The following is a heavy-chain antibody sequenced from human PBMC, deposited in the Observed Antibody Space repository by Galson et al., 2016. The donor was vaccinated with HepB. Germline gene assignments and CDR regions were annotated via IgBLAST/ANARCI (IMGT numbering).Heavy chain of an antibody. J-gene: IGHJ6*02. Sequence: SVKVSCKASGYTFTSYYMHWVRQAPGQGLEWMGIINPSGGSTSYAQKFQGRVTMTRDTSTSTVYMELSSLRSEDTAVYYCARVVVPGYYYDSSGYSAQGYGMDVWGQGTTVTVSS. D-gene: IGHD3-22*01. CDR3: ARVVVPGYYYDSSGYSAQGYGMDV. CDR2: INPSGGST. V-gene: IGHV1-46*01. CDR1: GYTFTSYY.